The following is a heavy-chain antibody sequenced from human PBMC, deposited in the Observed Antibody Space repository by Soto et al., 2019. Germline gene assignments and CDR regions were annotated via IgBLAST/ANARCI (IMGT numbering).Heavy chain of an antibody. J-gene: IGHJ6*02. CDR1: GYTFPSYY. Sequence: ASVKVSCKASGYTFPSYYMHWVRQAPGQGLEWMGIINPSGGSTSYAQKFQGRVTMTRDTSTSTVYMELSSLRSEDTAVYYCARDITMVRGVIIGYYYYGMDVWGQGTTVTVSS. V-gene: IGHV1-46*01. CDR2: INPSGGST. D-gene: IGHD3-10*01. CDR3: ARDITMVRGVIIGYYYYGMDV.